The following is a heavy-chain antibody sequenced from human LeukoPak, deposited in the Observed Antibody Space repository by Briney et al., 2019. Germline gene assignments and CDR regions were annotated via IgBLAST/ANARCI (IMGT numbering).Heavy chain of an antibody. D-gene: IGHD2-15*01. V-gene: IGHV4-34*01. J-gene: IGHJ4*02. CDR3: ARGDSFDY. Sequence: SETLSLTCAVYGGSFSGYYWSWIRQPPGKGLEWIGEINHSGSTNYNPSLKSRVTISVDTSKNQFSLKLSSVTAADTAVYYCARGDSFDYWGQGTLVTVSS. CDR2: INHSGST. CDR1: GGSFSGYY.